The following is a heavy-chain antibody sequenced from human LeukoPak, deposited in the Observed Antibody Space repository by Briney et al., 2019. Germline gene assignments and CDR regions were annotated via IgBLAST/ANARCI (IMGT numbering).Heavy chain of an antibody. CDR2: FDPEDGET. Sequence: ASVKVSCKVSGYTLTELSMHWVRQAPGKGLEWMGGFDPEDGETIYAQKFQGRVTMTEDTSTDTAYMELSSLRSEDTAVYYCATWTTSIAARPAFDALDIWGQGTMVTVSS. D-gene: IGHD6-6*01. CDR3: ATWTTSIAARPAFDALDI. J-gene: IGHJ3*02. V-gene: IGHV1-24*01. CDR1: GYTLTELS.